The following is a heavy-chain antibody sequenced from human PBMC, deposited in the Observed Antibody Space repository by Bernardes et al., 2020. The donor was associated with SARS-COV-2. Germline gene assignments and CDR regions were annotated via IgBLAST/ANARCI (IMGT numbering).Heavy chain of an antibody. Sequence: ASVKVSCKASGYTFTDYYLLWVGQAPGRGPEWMGWSNPNSGDTKYAQNFQGRVTMNRDTSISTAYMELSRLRSDDTAVYYCARELYYDSSGYFYYYGLDIWGQGTTVTVSS. CDR2: SNPNSGDT. D-gene: IGHD3-22*01. CDR1: GYTFTDYY. CDR3: ARELYYDSSGYFYYYGLDI. V-gene: IGHV1-2*02. J-gene: IGHJ6*02.